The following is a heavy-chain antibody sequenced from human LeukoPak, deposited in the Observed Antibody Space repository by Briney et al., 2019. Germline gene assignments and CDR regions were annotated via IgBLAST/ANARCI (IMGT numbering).Heavy chain of an antibody. D-gene: IGHD6-13*01. J-gene: IGHJ4*02. CDR3: ARPRDSGWSKTWDY. CDR1: GFTFSTYW. CDR2: IKQDGSEK. Sequence: PGGSLRLSCAGSGFTFSTYWMTWVRQAPGKGLELVANIKQDGSEKYYVDSVKGRFPISRDNAQTSLYLQMNSLRAEDTAVYYCARPRDSGWSKTWDYWGQGTLVTVSS. V-gene: IGHV3-7*03.